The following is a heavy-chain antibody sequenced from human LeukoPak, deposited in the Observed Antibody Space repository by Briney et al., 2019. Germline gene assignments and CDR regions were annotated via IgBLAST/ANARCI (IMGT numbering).Heavy chain of an antibody. CDR1: GGSVSSSRYY. Sequence: SETLSLTCSVSGGSVSSSRYYWGWIRQPPEKGLEWIGNIFYSGGTYYNPSLKSRVTISVDTSKNQFSLNLTSVTAADTAVYYCARLDILTGYYSLGFDYWGQGTLVTVSS. CDR2: IFYSGGT. CDR3: ARLDILTGYYSLGFDY. J-gene: IGHJ4*02. V-gene: IGHV4-39*01. D-gene: IGHD3-9*01.